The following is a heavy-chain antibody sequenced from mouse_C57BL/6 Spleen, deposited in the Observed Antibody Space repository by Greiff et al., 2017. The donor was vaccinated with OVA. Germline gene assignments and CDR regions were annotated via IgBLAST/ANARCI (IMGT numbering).Heavy chain of an antibody. V-gene: IGHV1-50*01. J-gene: IGHJ2*01. Sequence: QVQLQQPGAELVKPGASVKLSCKASGYTFTSYWMQWVKQRPGQGLEWIGEIDPSDSYTNYNQKFKGKATLTVDTSSSTAYMQLSSLTSEDSAVYCGARLDREYFDYWGQGTTLTVSS. CDR1: GYTFTSYW. CDR3: ARLDREYFDY. CDR2: IDPSDSYT.